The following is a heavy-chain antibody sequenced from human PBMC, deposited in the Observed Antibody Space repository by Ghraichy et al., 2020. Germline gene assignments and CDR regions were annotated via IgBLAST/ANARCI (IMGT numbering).Heavy chain of an antibody. CDR3: ARGGHRVFDY. CDR1: GDSVSSNSVA. V-gene: IGHV6-1*01. D-gene: IGHD3-10*01. Sequence: SQTLSLTCAISGDSVSSNSVAWNWIRQSPSRGLEWLGTTYYRSKWYNDYAVSVKSRIIINPDTSNNQFSLQLTSVTPEDTAVYYCARGGHRVFDYWGQGTLVTVSS. J-gene: IGHJ4*02. CDR2: TYYRSKWYN.